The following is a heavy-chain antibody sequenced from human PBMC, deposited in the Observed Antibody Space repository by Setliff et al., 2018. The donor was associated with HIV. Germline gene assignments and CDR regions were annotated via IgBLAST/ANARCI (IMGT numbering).Heavy chain of an antibody. V-gene: IGHV4-61*02. Sequence: SETLSLTCTVSGDSVSSRSYCWSWIRQPAGKGLEWIGRIYTSGSANYTPSLKSRVTISLDTSKDQFYLNLTPVTAADTAVYYCVRGEYYDVSAIYHDDRWGQGTLVTVSS. J-gene: IGHJ4*02. D-gene: IGHD3-16*01. CDR3: VRGEYYDVSAIYHDDR. CDR1: GDSVSSRSYC. CDR2: IYTSGSA.